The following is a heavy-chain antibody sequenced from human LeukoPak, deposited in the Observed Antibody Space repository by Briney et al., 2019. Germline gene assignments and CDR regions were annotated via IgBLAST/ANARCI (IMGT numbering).Heavy chain of an antibody. J-gene: IGHJ6*03. CDR1: GDSISSGDYY. D-gene: IGHD2-8*01. CDR2: IYYSGST. V-gene: IGHV4-30-4*08. Sequence: SETLSLTCTVSGDSISSGDYYWSWIRQPPGKGLEWIGYIYYSGSTYYNPSLKSRVTISVDTSKNQFSLKLSSVTAADTAVYYCARAPGYCTNGVCSPYYYYYMDVWGKGTTVTVSS. CDR3: ARAPGYCTNGVCSPYYYYYMDV.